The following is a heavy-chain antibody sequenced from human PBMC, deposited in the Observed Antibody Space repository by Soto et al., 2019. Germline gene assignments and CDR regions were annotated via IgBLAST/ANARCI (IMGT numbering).Heavy chain of an antibody. Sequence: GASVKVSCKASGYTFTSYGISWVRQAPGQGLEWMGWISAYNGNTNYAQKLQGRVTMTTDTSTSTAYMELRSLRSDDTAVYYCARWINTITFGGVPNWFDPWGQGTLVTVSS. D-gene: IGHD3-16*01. CDR2: ISAYNGNT. CDR3: ARWINTITFGGVPNWFDP. V-gene: IGHV1-18*01. J-gene: IGHJ5*02. CDR1: GYTFTSYG.